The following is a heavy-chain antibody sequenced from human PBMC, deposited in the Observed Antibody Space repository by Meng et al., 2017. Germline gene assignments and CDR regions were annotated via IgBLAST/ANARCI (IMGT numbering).Heavy chain of an antibody. CDR3: ASMGY. D-gene: IGHD3-10*01. CDR1: GFTFSSYA. J-gene: IGHJ4*02. Sequence: QVALVESGGGVVQPGRSLRLSCAASGFTFSSYAMHWVRQAPGKGLEWVAVISYDGSNKYYADSVKGRFTISRDNSKNTLYLQMNSLRAEDTAVYYCASMGYWGQGTLVTVSS. V-gene: IGHV3-30*16. CDR2: ISYDGSNK.